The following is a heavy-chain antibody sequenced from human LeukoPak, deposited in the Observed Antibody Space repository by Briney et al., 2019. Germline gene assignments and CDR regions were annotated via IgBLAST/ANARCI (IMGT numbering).Heavy chain of an antibody. CDR1: GFTFSNYG. D-gene: IGHD1-26*01. CDR2: ISYDGTNK. CDR3: AKDSKIVGPTFRSYHYMDV. Sequence: GGSLRLSCAASGFTFSNYGMHWVRQAPGKGLEWVAVISYDGTNKYYTDSVKGRFTISRDNSKKTLYLQMNSLRAEDTAVYYCAKDSKIVGPTFRSYHYMDVWGKGTTVTVSS. V-gene: IGHV3-30*18. J-gene: IGHJ6*03.